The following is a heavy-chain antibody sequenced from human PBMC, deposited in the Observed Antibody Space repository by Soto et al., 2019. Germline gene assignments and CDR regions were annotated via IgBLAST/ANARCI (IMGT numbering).Heavy chain of an antibody. D-gene: IGHD1-7*01. CDR2: IIPIFGTA. CDR3: ARDLVTGTTEDWFDP. CDR1: GGTFSSYA. Sequence: KVSCKASGGTFSSYAISWVRQAPGQGLEWMGGIIPIFGTANYAQKFQGRVTITADESTSTAYMELSSLRSEDTAVYYCARDLVTGTTEDWFDPWGQGTLVTVSS. J-gene: IGHJ5*02. V-gene: IGHV1-69*01.